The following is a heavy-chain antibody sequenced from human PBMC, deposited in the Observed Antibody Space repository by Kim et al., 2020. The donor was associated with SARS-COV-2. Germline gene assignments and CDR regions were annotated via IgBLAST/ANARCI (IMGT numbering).Heavy chain of an antibody. Sequence: NTTPSLQIQITISVDTAKNQFSLTRSSVTAADTAVYYCARYAYYYYGMDVWGQGTTVTVSS. CDR3: ARYAYYYYGMDV. V-gene: IGHV4-34*01. J-gene: IGHJ6*02.